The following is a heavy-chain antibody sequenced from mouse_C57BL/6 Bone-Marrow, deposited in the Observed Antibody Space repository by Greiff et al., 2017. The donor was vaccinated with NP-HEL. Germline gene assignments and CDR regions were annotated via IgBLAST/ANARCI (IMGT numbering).Heavy chain of an antibody. D-gene: IGHD3-3*01. CDR2: ISYDGSN. CDR3: ARKGKGSWYFDV. CDR1: GYSITSGYY. J-gene: IGHJ1*03. V-gene: IGHV3-6*01. Sequence: EVKLLESGPGLVKPSQSLSLTCSVTGYSITSGYYWNWIRQFPGNKLEWMGYISYDGSNNYNPSLKNRISITRDTSKNQFFLKLNSVTTEDTATYYCARKGKGSWYFDVWGTGTTVTVSS.